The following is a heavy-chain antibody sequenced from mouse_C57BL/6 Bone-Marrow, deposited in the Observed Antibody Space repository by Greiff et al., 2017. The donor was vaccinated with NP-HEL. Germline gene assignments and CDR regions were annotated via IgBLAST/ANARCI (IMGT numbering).Heavy chain of an antibody. CDR1: GYTFTSYG. J-gene: IGHJ1*03. Sequence: EVQLQQSGAELVRPGSSVKMSCKTSGYTFTSYGINWVKQRPGQGLEWIGYIYIGNGYTEYNQKFKGKATLTVDTSSSTAYMQLSSLTSEDSAVYYCARSLYGSSPYWYFDVWGTGTTVTVAS. CDR3: ARSLYGSSPYWYFDV. D-gene: IGHD1-1*01. CDR2: IYIGNGYT. V-gene: IGHV1-58*01.